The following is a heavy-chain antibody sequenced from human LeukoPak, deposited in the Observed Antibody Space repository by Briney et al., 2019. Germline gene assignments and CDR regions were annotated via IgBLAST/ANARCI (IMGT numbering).Heavy chain of an antibody. CDR1: GGTFSSYA. V-gene: IGHV1-69*01. J-gene: IGHJ4*02. D-gene: IGHD6-6*01. CDR2: IIPIFGTA. Sequence: SVKVSCKASGGTFSSYAISWVRQAPGQGLEWMGGIIPIFGTANYAQKFQGRVTITADESTSTAYMELSSLRSEDTAVYYCAREAGIAARLVVYWGQGTLVTVSS. CDR3: AREAGIAARLVVY.